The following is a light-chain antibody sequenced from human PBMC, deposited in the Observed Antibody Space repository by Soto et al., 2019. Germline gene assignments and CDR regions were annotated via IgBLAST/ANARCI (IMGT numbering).Light chain of an antibody. J-gene: IGKJ5*01. V-gene: IGKV1D-12*01. CDR2: AAS. CDR3: QQTNTFPST. CDR1: QGISSW. Sequence: DIQMTQSPSSVSAFVGDRVTITCRASQGISSWLAWYQHKPGKAPKLLIYAASSLQGGVPSRFSGSGSGTDFTLTISSLQPEDFATYYCQQTNTFPSTFGQGTRLEIK.